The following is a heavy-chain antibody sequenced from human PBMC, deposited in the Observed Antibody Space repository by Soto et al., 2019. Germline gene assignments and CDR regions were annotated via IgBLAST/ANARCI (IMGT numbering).Heavy chain of an antibody. V-gene: IGHV4-38-2*01. CDR3: ASDGGPYYFDY. Sequence: XATLSLTFAVSGYSISSGYDWGWIRQPPGKGLEWIGSIYHSGSTYYNPSLKSRVTIPVDTSKNQFSLKLSSVTAADTAVYYCASDGGPYYFDYWGQGTLVTVSS. CDR1: GYSISSGYD. J-gene: IGHJ4*02. CDR2: IYHSGST.